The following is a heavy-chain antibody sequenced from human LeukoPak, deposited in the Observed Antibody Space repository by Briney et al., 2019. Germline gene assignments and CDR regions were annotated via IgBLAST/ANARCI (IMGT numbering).Heavy chain of an antibody. J-gene: IGHJ4*02. CDR2: IYHSGST. CDR1: GYSISSGYY. CDR3: ARGTYYYDSSGYYSGVDY. D-gene: IGHD3-22*01. V-gene: IGHV4-38-2*02. Sequence: SETLSLTCTVSGYSISSGYYWGWTRQPPGKGLEWIGSIYHSGSTYYNPSLKSRVTISVDTSKNQFSLKLSSVTAADTAVYYCARGTYYYDSSGYYSGVDYWGQGTLVTVSS.